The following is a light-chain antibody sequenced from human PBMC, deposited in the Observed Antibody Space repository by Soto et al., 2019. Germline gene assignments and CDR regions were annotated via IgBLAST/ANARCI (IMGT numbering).Light chain of an antibody. CDR1: QAISTY. CDR3: QKYNSVPFT. CDR2: AAS. Sequence: DIQMTQSPPSLSASVGDRVTITCRARQAISTYLAWYQQKPGTVPKLLIYAASTLQSGVPSRFSGSGSGTDFTLSISNLQPEDVATYYCQKYNSVPFTFGPGTKVDIK. J-gene: IGKJ3*01. V-gene: IGKV1-27*01.